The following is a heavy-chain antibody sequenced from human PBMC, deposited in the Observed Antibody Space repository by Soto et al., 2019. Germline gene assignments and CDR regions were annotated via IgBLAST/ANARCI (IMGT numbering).Heavy chain of an antibody. CDR3: ARRQSTDTVQAPAAIYADDGFDF. CDR1: GVSISNPYYY. V-gene: IGHV4-39*01. J-gene: IGHJ3*01. D-gene: IGHD2-2*01. CDR2: IHYSGST. Sequence: QLQLQQSGPGLVKPSETLSLTCTVSGVSISNPYYYWGWIRQTPGKGLEWIGSIHYSGSTFYNPSLGGRVPLSLDTSRTQFSLRLTSVSVADTAVYYCARRQSTDTVQAPAAIYADDGFDFWGQGTMVTVSS.